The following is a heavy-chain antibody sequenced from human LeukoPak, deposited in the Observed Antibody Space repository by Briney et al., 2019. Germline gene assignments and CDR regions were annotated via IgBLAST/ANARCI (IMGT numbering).Heavy chain of an antibody. CDR3: AEDYGSGIPYYYYMDV. D-gene: IGHD3-10*01. Sequence: PGGSLRLSCAASGFTFSSYWMSWVRQAPGKGLEWVANIKQDGSEKYYVDSVKGRFTISRDNAKNSLYLQMNSLRAEDTAVYYCAEDYGSGIPYYYYMDVWGKGTTVTVSS. CDR1: GFTFSSYW. V-gene: IGHV3-7*01. CDR2: IKQDGSEK. J-gene: IGHJ6*03.